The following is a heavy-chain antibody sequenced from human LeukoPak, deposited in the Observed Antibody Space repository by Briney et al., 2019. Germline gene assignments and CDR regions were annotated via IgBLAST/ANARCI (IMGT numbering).Heavy chain of an antibody. CDR1: GGSISSGDYY. Sequence: SETLSLTCTVSGGSISSGDYYWSWIRQPPGKGLEWIGYIYYGGSTYYNPSLKSRVTISVDTSKNQFSLKLSSVTAADTAVYYCARGAFDCSSTSCYLYYYYMDVWGKGTTVTVSS. D-gene: IGHD2-2*01. J-gene: IGHJ6*03. CDR3: ARGAFDCSSTSCYLYYYYMDV. CDR2: IYYGGST. V-gene: IGHV4-30-4*08.